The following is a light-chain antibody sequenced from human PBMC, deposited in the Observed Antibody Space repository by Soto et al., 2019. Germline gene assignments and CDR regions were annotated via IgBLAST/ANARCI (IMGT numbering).Light chain of an antibody. J-gene: IGKJ3*01. V-gene: IGKV3-20*01. CDR3: QQYGGSPRFP. Sequence: EIVLTQSPGTLSLSPGERATLSCRASQTVSNRYLAWYQQKPGQAPRLLIYGASTRATGIPDRFSGSGSGTDFTLTISRLEPEDFAVYYCQQYGGSPRFPFGPGTKVDIK. CDR2: GAS. CDR1: QTVSNRY.